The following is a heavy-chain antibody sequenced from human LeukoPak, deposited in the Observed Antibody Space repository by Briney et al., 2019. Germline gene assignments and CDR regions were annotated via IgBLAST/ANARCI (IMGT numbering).Heavy chain of an antibody. Sequence: SETLSLTCTVSGGSISGYYWSWIRQPPGKGLEWVGYISYSGSTNYNPSLKSRVTISVDTSKNQFSLKLSSVTAADTAVYYCAGGDYGDYLDYWGQGTLVTVSS. J-gene: IGHJ4*02. V-gene: IGHV4-59*01. CDR2: ISYSGST. CDR1: GGSISGYY. D-gene: IGHD4-17*01. CDR3: AGGDYGDYLDY.